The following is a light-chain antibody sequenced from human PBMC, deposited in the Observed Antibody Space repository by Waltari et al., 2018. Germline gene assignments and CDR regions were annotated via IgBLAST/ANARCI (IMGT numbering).Light chain of an antibody. CDR2: AVC. V-gene: IGLV2-14*03. J-gene: IGLJ2*01. CDR3: RCYNGILSRSL. CDR1: TGNGAAYNA. Sequence: QSALTQPTSVSGAPGEPGTIATTSSTGNGAAYNAGSCYHQHPGTAPKLILFAVCNRPSGVPNRFSGSKSGTSASLTISGLQPEDEADYYCRCYNGILSRSLFGGGTNLTVL.